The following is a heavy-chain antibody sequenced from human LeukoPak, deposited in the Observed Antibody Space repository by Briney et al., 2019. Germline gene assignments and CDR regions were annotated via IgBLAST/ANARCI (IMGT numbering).Heavy chain of an antibody. CDR2: IYYSGST. V-gene: IGHV4-59*01. CDR3: ARNYYDSSGYYDCWYFDL. Sequence: SETLSLTCTVSGGSISSYYWSWIRQPPGKGLEWIGYIYYSGSTNYNPSLKSRVTISVDTSKNQFSLRLSSVTAADTAVYSCARNYYDSSGYYDCWYFDLGGRGTLVTVSS. D-gene: IGHD3-22*01. J-gene: IGHJ2*01. CDR1: GGSISSYY.